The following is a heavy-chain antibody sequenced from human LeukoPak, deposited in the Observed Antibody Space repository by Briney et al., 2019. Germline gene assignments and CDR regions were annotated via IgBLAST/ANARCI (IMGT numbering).Heavy chain of an antibody. J-gene: IGHJ5*02. V-gene: IGHV1-46*01. CDR2: INPSGTTT. CDR1: GYTFTGYY. Sequence: GASVKVSCKASGYTFTGYYMHWVRQAPGQGLEWMGLINPSGTTTNYAQKFRGRVTMTRDLSTSTDYMELSSLRSDDTAVYFCARDNSVGDYAWWFDPWGQGTLVTVSS. CDR3: ARDNSVGDYAWWFDP. D-gene: IGHD1-26*01.